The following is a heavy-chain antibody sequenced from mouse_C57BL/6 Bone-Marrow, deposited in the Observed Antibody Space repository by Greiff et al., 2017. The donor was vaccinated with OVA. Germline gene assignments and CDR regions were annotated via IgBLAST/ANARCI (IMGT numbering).Heavy chain of an antibody. J-gene: IGHJ4*01. D-gene: IGHD1-1*01. CDR1: GYTFTSYW. V-gene: IGHV1-53*01. CDR2: INPSNGGT. Sequence: VQLQQSGTELVKPGASVKLSCKASGYTFTSYWMHWVKQRPGQGLEWIGNINPSNGGTNYNEKFKSKATLTVDKSSSTAYMQLSSLTSEDSAVYYCATNGHYYGSPGCYEDYWGQGTSVTVSS. CDR3: ATNGHYYGSPGCYEDY.